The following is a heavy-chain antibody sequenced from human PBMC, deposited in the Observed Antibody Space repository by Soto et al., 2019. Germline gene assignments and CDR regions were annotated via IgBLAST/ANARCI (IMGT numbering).Heavy chain of an antibody. D-gene: IGHD1-26*01. CDR2: IIPILETP. CDR3: ARERGGSFSS. Sequence: QVQLVQSGAAVKKPGASVKVSCKASGGTFSTYTINWVRQAPGQGPEWMGGIIPILETPNYAQKFQGRVTITADESTTTAHMELSSLRSEDTAIDYCARERGGSFSSWGQGTLVTVSS. J-gene: IGHJ5*02. V-gene: IGHV1-69*16. CDR1: GGTFSTYT.